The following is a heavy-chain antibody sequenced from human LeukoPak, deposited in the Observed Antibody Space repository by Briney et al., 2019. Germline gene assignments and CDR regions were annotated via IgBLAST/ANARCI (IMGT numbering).Heavy chain of an antibody. J-gene: IGHJ4*02. D-gene: IGHD3-9*01. CDR1: GFTFSSYS. CDR2: ISSSSSYI. Sequence: GGSLRLSCAASGFTFSSYSMNWVRQAPGKGLEWVSSISSSSSYIYYADSVKGRFTISRDNAKNSLYLQMNSLRAEDTAVYYCARTARRYFDWSAYYFDYWGQGTLVTVSS. CDR3: ARTARRYFDWSAYYFDY. V-gene: IGHV3-21*01.